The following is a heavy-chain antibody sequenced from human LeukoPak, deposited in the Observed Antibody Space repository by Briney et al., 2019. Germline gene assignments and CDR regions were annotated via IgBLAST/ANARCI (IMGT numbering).Heavy chain of an antibody. CDR3: AKDSWEVGATSEIDY. Sequence: GGSLRLSCAASGFTFGSYGMHWVRQAPGKGLEWLEFIRYDGSNKYYADSVKGRFTISRDNSKNTLYLQMSSLRAEDTAVYYCAKDSWEVGATSEIDYWGQGSLVTVSS. CDR2: IRYDGSNK. V-gene: IGHV3-30*02. CDR1: GFTFGSYG. D-gene: IGHD1-26*01. J-gene: IGHJ4*02.